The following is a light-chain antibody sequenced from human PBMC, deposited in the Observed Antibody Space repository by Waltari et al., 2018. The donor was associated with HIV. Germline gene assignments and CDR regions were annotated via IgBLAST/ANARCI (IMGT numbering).Light chain of an antibody. CDR3: QQYYSTPVT. CDR2: WAS. CDR1: RSILYSSDNRNY. Sequence: DIVMTQSPDSLPVSLGERATINCTSSRSILYSSDNRNYLAWYQQKPRQPPRLLISWASTRESGVPDRFSGSGSGTDFALTISRLQAEDVAVYHCQQYYSTPVTFGQGTKLEIK. V-gene: IGKV4-1*01. J-gene: IGKJ2*01.